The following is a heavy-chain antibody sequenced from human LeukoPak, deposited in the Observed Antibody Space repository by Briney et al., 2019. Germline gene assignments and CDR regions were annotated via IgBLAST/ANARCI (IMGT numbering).Heavy chain of an antibody. D-gene: IGHD2-2*01. CDR2: IIPIFGTA. CDR3: ARARALFYCSSTSCYGFDP. J-gene: IGHJ5*02. Sequence: SVKVFCKASGGTFSSYAISWVRQAPGQGLEWMGGIIPIFGTANYAQKFQGRVTITADESTSTAYMELSSLRSEDTAVYYCARARALFYCSSTSCYGFDPWGQGTLVTVSS. CDR1: GGTFSSYA. V-gene: IGHV1-69*13.